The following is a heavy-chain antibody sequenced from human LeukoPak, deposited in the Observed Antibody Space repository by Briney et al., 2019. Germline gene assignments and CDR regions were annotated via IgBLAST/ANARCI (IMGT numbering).Heavy chain of an antibody. CDR3: ARDTYYYDSSGYD. CDR2: IYYSGST. D-gene: IGHD3-22*01. Sequence: PSETLSLTCTVSGGSISSYYWSWIRQPPGKGLEWIGYIYYSGSTNYNPSLKSRVTISVDTSKNQFSLKLSSVTAADTAVYYCARDTYYYDSSGYDWGQGTLVTVSS. CDR1: GGSISSYY. V-gene: IGHV4-59*12. J-gene: IGHJ4*02.